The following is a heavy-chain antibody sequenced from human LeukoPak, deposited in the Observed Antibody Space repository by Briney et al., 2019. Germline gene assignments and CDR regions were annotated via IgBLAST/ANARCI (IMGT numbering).Heavy chain of an antibody. CDR3: ARGVHYGMDV. CDR2: ISSSSSYI. Sequence: GGSLRLSCAASGFTFSTYSMNWVRQAPGKGLEWVSSISSSSSYIYYADSVKGRFTISRDNANNTLYLQMNGLRAEDTAVYYCARGVHYGMDVWGQGTTVSVS. D-gene: IGHD6-6*01. CDR1: GFTFSTYS. J-gene: IGHJ6*02. V-gene: IGHV3-21*01.